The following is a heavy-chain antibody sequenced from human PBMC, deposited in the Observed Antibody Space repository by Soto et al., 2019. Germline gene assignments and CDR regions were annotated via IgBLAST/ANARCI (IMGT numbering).Heavy chain of an antibody. CDR3: AKQDGNSGPYRSLDY. D-gene: IGHD5-12*01. CDR1: GFTFSNYV. J-gene: IGHJ4*02. V-gene: IGHV3-30*18. Sequence: GGSLRLSCAASGFTFSNYVLHWVRQAPGKGLDWVAVISDDGSDEYYADSVKGRFTISRDNSKNTLYLQMNSLRAEDTAVYYCAKQDGNSGPYRSLDYWGQGTLVTVSS. CDR2: ISDDGSDE.